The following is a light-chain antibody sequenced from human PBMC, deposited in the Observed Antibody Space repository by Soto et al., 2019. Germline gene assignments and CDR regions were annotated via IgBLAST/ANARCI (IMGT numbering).Light chain of an antibody. CDR1: QSVSTK. J-gene: IGKJ1*01. CDR3: QQYGYSPPWT. CDR2: GAS. V-gene: IGKV3-20*01. Sequence: EIVMTQSPATLSVSPGERATLSCRASQSVSTKLAWYQQKPGQAPRLLMYGASTRATGIPDRFRGSGSGTDFTLNISRVEPEDFAVYFCQQYGYSPPWTFGQGTKVDIK.